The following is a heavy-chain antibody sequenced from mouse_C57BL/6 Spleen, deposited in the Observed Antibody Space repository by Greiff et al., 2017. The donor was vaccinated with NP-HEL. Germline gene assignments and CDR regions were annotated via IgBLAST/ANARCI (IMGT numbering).Heavy chain of an antibody. CDR2: INPYNGGT. J-gene: IGHJ4*01. Sequence: VQLQQSGPVLVKPGASVKMSCKASGYTFTDYYMNWVKQSHGKSLEWIGVINPYNGGTSYNQKFKGKATLTVDKSSSTAYMELNSLTSEDSAVYYCASPLTTVVATDAMDYWGQGTSVTVSS. CDR3: ASPLTTVVATDAMDY. V-gene: IGHV1-19*01. D-gene: IGHD1-1*01. CDR1: GYTFTDYY.